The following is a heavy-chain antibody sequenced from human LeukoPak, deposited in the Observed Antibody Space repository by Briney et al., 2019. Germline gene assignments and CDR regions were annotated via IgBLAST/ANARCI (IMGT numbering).Heavy chain of an antibody. CDR2: IWYDGGNK. V-gene: IGHV3-30*02. D-gene: IGHD2-15*01. J-gene: IGHJ3*02. CDR3: AKDRYCSGGSCYYDAFDI. CDR1: GFTFSSYG. Sequence: GGSLRLSCAASGFTFSSYGMHWVRQAPGKGLEWVAVIWYDGGNKYYADSVKGRFTISRDNSKNTLYLQMNSLRAEDTAMYYCAKDRYCSGGSCYYDAFDIWGQGTMVTVSS.